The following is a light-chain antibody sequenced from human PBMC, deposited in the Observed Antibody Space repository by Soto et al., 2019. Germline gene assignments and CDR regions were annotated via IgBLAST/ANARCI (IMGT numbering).Light chain of an antibody. CDR2: NGR. Sequence: SYELTQPPSVSVAPGQTASITCGGDHIGTKGVHWYQQKPGQAPELVVYNGRDRPSGIPERFSGSNSGNTATLTITRVEAGVEADFYCQVRESPSDHSVVFGGGTKLTVL. J-gene: IGLJ3*02. CDR3: QVRESPSDHSVV. V-gene: IGLV3-21*02. CDR1: HIGTKG.